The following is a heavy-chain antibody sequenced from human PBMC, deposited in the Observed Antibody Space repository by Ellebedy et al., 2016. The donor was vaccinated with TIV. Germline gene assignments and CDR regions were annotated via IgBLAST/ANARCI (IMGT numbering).Heavy chain of an antibody. CDR2: IIPIFGTA. D-gene: IGHD6-19*01. J-gene: IGHJ4*02. CDR1: GGTFSSYA. CDR3: ARDSSGWYRFFDY. Sequence: AASVKVSCKASGGTFSSYAISWVRQAPGQGLEWMGGIIPIFGTANYAQKFQGRVTITADESTSTAYMELSSLRSEDTAVYYCARDSSGWYRFFDYWGQGTLVTVSS. V-gene: IGHV1-69*13.